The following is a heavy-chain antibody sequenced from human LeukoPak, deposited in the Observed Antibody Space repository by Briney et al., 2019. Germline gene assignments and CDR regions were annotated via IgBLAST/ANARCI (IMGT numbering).Heavy chain of an antibody. CDR3: ARGRRYFDGSRYYFDY. CDR1: GGSISSYY. CDR2: IYDRGST. D-gene: IGHD3-9*01. J-gene: IGHJ4*02. V-gene: IGHV4-59*12. Sequence: SETLSLTCTVAGGSISSYYRSWIRQPPGKGLEWIGNIYDRGSTKYNPSLKSRVTISVDTPKNQFSLKLSSVTAADTAVYYCARGRRYFDGSRYYFDYWGQGTLVTVSS.